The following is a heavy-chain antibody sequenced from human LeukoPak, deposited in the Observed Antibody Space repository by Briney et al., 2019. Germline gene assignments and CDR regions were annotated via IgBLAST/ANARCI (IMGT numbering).Heavy chain of an antibody. J-gene: IGHJ4*02. V-gene: IGHV3-33*06. CDR3: AKDAQRGFDYSNSLEN. CDR1: KFTFSHYG. Sequence: GVSLRLSCAASKFTFSHYGMHWVRQAPGKGLEWVAVIWNDGSNQYYADSVKGRFTVSRDNSQNRLYLQMSSLRPEDTAVYYCAKDAQRGFDYSNSLENWGQGTLVTVSS. CDR2: IWNDGSNQ. D-gene: IGHD4-11*01.